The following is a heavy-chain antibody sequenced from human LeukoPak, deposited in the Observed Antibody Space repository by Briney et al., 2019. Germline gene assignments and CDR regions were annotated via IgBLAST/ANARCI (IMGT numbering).Heavy chain of an antibody. D-gene: IGHD3-10*01. CDR2: IFHTGHP. CDR3: ARGFYGSGSHFDY. Sequence: PSQTLSLTCAVSGGSISSGDYPWSWIRQPPGKGLEWIGYIFHTGHPSYNPSLKSRVTISVDMSENQIALKLSSVTAADTAVYYCARGFYGSGSHFDYWGQGSLVTVSS. J-gene: IGHJ4*02. CDR1: GGSISSGDYP. V-gene: IGHV4-30-2*01.